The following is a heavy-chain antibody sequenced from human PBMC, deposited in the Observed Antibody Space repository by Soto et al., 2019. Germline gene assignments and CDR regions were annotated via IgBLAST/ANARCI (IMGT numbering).Heavy chain of an antibody. CDR1: GASVSSGSYY. Sequence: ESLSLTCSVSGASVSSGSYYWSWIRQPPGKGLEWIGYIHYSGSTKYNPSLKSRVIISLDKSKNQFSLNLRSVTAADTAVYYCARDSGGDWRGYWIDPWGQGALVTVSS. J-gene: IGHJ5*02. CDR3: ARDSGGDWRGYWIDP. D-gene: IGHD3-3*01. CDR2: IHYSGST. V-gene: IGHV4-61*01.